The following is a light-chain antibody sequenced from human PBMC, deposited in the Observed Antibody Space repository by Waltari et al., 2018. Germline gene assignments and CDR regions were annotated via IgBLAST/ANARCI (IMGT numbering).Light chain of an antibody. CDR2: TDT. V-gene: IGLV1-44*01. Sequence: QSVLTQPPSTSETPGQRVTISCSGSSSNIGTYGVTWYQQVPGTAPKLLISTDTQRPSGVPARFSGSKSGTSASLAISGVQSEDEANYFCAAWDDSLNAWVFGGGTKLTVL. J-gene: IGLJ3*02. CDR1: SSNIGTYG. CDR3: AAWDDSLNAWV.